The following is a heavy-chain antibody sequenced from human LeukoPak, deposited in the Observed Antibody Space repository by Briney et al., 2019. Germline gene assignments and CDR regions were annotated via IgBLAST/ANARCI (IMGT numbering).Heavy chain of an antibody. Sequence: GGSLRLSCAASGFTFSSYAMSWVRQAPGEGLEWVSAISGSGGSTYYADSVKGRFTISRDNSKNTLYLQTNSLRAEDTAVYYCANILSTTYYYDTESDYWGQGTLVTVSS. V-gene: IGHV3-23*01. J-gene: IGHJ4*02. CDR1: GFTFSSYA. CDR3: ANILSTTYYYDTESDY. CDR2: ISGSGGST. D-gene: IGHD3-22*01.